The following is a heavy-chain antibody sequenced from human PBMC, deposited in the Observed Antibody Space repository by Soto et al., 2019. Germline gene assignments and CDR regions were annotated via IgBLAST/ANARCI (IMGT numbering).Heavy chain of an antibody. V-gene: IGHV4-4*07. Sequence: SETLSLTCTVSGGSISSYYWSWIRQPAGKGLEWIGRIYTSGSTNYNPSLKSRVTMSVDTSKNQFSLKLSSVTAADTAVYYCARDSALSYCSGGSCYSIYYYGMDVWGQGTTVTVSS. D-gene: IGHD2-15*01. CDR3: ARDSALSYCSGGSCYSIYYYGMDV. CDR2: IYTSGST. CDR1: GGSISSYY. J-gene: IGHJ6*02.